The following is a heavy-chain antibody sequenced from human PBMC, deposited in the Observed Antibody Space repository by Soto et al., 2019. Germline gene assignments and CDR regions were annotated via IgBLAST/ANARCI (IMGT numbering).Heavy chain of an antibody. CDR2: INPSGGST. J-gene: IGHJ5*02. V-gene: IGHV1-46*01. Sequence: GASVKVSCKASGHTFTSYYMHWVRQAPGQGLEWMGIINPSGGSTSYAQKFQSRVTMTRDTSTSTVYMELSSLRSEDTAVYYCASSRPPRGVIIPGWFDPWGQGTLVTVSS. CDR1: GHTFTSYY. D-gene: IGHD3-10*01. CDR3: ASSRPPRGVIIPGWFDP.